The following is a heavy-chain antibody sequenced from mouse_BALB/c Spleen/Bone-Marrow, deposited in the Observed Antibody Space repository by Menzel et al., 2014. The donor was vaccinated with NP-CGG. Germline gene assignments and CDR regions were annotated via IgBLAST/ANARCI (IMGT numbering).Heavy chain of an antibody. CDR2: SRNKANGYTT. D-gene: IGHD2-4*01. V-gene: IGHV7-3*02. CDR1: GFTFTDYY. J-gene: IGHJ1*01. CDR3: ARDINYDIYWYFDV. Sequence: EVQGVESGGGLAQPGGSLRLSCATSGFTFTDYYMSWVRRPPGKALEWLGFSRNKANGYTTEYSASVKGRFTISRDNSQSILYLQMNTLRAEDSATYYCARDINYDIYWYFDVWGAGTTVTVSS.